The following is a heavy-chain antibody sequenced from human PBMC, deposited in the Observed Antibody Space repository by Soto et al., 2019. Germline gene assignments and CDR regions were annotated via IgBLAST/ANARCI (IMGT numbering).Heavy chain of an antibody. CDR2: IIPIFASS. V-gene: IGHV1-69*01. D-gene: IGHD6-13*01. Sequence: QVQLVQSGAEVKKPGSSVRVSCKASGGTFSNFGFSWVRQAPGQGLEWMGGIIPIFASSNYAQKFQGRLTITADESTSTAYMDLNSLRSEDTAVYFCAKDVGFQQLLFVFETWGQGTLVTVSS. J-gene: IGHJ5*02. CDR3: AKDVGFQQLLFVFET. CDR1: GGTFSNFG.